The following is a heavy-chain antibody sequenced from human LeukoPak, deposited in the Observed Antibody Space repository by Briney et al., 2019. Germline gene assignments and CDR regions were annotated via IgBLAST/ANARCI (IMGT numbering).Heavy chain of an antibody. Sequence: GGSLRLSCAASGFTFSSYAMHWVRQAPGKGLEWVTIISYDGSKKYYADYVKGRFTISRDNSKNTLYLQMNSLRVEDTAVYYCAREAISTGAWYMDVWGQGTMVTVSS. V-gene: IGHV3-30*04. CDR1: GFTFSSYA. D-gene: IGHD1-1*01. CDR3: AREAISTGAWYMDV. J-gene: IGHJ3*01. CDR2: ISYDGSKK.